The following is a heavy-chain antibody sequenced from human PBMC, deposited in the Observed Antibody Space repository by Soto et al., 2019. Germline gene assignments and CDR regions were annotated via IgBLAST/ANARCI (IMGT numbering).Heavy chain of an antibody. CDR2: IYHSGST. V-gene: IGHV4-31*03. CDR1: GGSSSSGGYY. CDR3: ARGSRGYCSGRYCYFAFDI. D-gene: IGHD2-15*01. J-gene: IGHJ3*02. Sequence: SETLSLTCTVSGGSSSSGGYYWSWIRQHPGKGLEWIGHIYHSGSTFYNPSLKSRVYISVDTSNNQFSLKLNSVTAADTAVYYCARGSRGYCSGRYCYFAFDIWGQGTXVTVSS.